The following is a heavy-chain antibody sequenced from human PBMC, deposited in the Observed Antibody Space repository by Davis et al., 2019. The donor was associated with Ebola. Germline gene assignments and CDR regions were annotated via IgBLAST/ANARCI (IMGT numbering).Heavy chain of an antibody. Sequence: GESLKISCAASGFTFSSYSMNWVRQAPGKGLEWVSSITSSSYIYYADSVKGRFTISRDNAKNSLYLQMNSLRAEDTAVYYCARDQLMGPYSGSPDYWGQGTLVTVSS. V-gene: IGHV3-21*01. J-gene: IGHJ4*02. CDR3: ARDQLMGPYSGSPDY. CDR2: ITSSSYI. D-gene: IGHD1-26*01. CDR1: GFTFSSYS.